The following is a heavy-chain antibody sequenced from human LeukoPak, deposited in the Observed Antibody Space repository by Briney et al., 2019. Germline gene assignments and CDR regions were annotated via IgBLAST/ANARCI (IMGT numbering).Heavy chain of an antibody. V-gene: IGHV3-23*01. J-gene: IGHJ4*02. CDR1: GFTFSSDW. Sequence: SGESLRLSCAAAGFTFSSDWMHWVRQAPGKGLEWLSSISDGGRAFYADSVKGRFTISRDNSKNTLYLQMNSLRAEDTAVYYCAKEYFRGRYLLASDYWGQGTLVTVSS. CDR3: AKEYFRGRYLLASDY. D-gene: IGHD2-15*01. CDR2: ISDGGRA.